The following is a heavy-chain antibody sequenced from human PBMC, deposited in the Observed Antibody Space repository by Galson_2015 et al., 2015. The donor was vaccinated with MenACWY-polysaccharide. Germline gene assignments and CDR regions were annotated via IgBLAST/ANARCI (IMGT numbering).Heavy chain of an antibody. CDR2: FTWNGDSI. Sequence: SLRLSCAASGFTFDDYAMHWVRQAPGKGLEWVSGFTWNGDSIHYADSVRGRFTISRDSAKNSLYLQMHSLRPEDTALYSCAKDRGLGDRYYGMDVWGQGTTVTVSS. J-gene: IGHJ6*02. D-gene: IGHD1-26*01. V-gene: IGHV3-9*01. CDR3: AKDRGLGDRYYGMDV. CDR1: GFTFDDYA.